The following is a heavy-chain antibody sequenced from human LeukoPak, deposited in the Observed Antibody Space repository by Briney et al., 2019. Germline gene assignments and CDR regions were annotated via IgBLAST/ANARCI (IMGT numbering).Heavy chain of an antibody. J-gene: IGHJ5*02. CDR2: IYYSGST. D-gene: IGHD2-15*01. Sequence: SETLSLTCTVSGGSISSYYWSWIRQPPGKGLEWIGYIYYSGSTNYNPSLKSRVTISIDTSKNQFSLRLSSVTAADTAVYYCARSPVVVVAATRLRRCFDPWGQGTLVTVSS. CDR3: ARSPVVVVAATRLRRCFDP. V-gene: IGHV4-59*01. CDR1: GGSISSYY.